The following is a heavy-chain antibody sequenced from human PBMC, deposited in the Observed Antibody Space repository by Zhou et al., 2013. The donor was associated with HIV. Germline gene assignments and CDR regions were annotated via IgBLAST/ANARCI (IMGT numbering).Heavy chain of an antibody. CDR2: INPKTGGA. D-gene: IGHD3-3*01. CDR3: TRSRGFSVHYKSDDYFDH. Sequence: QVQLVQSGAEVKKPGASVKVSCKASGYTFSDYYIYWMRLAPGHGLEWVGWINPKTGGAVYAQNFLGRVTMTSDSSVNSVYMEVTRLKSDDAAVYFCTRSRGFSVHYKSDDYFDHWGQGTPVAVSS. CDR1: GYTFSDYY. V-gene: IGHV1-2*02. J-gene: IGHJ4*02.